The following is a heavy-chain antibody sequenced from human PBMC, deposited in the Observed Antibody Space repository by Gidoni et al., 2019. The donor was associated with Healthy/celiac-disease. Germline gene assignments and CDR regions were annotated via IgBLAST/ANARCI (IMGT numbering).Heavy chain of an antibody. CDR2: IYWDDDK. CDR3: AHRGGGIQLWLPFDY. D-gene: IGHD5-18*01. J-gene: IGHJ4*02. CDR1: GFPLSTSDLG. V-gene: IGHV2-5*02. Sequence: QITLKESGPTLVTPTQTLTLTCTFSGFPLSTSDLGVGWIRQPPGKALEWLALIYWDDDKRYSPSLKSRLTITKDTSKNQVVLTMTNMDPVDTATYYCAHRGGGIQLWLPFDYWGQGTLVTVSS.